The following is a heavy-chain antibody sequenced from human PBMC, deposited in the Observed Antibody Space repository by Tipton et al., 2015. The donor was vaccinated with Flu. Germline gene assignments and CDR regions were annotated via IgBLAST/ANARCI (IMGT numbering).Heavy chain of an antibody. Sequence: QLVQSGAEVKRPGASVTVSCKASGYTFTDYYLHWVRQAPGQGLEWMAYINPRSGATNYAQKFQGRVTLSRDTSISTAYMELTRLKADDTAVYYWARGFQWYSYAFEVWGHGTQVPVSS. J-gene: IGHJ3*01. D-gene: IGHD2-15*01. CDR2: INPRSGAT. CDR3: ARGFQWYSYAFEV. CDR1: GYTFTDYY. V-gene: IGHV1-2*02.